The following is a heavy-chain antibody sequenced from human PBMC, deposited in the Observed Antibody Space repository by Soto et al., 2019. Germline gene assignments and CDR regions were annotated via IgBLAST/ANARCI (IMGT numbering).Heavy chain of an antibody. Sequence: LSLTCTVSGDSISSYYWNWIRQPPGKGLEWIGYIYHSGSTNYNPSLKSRVTISVDTSKNQFSLKLSSVTAADTAVYYCARGPGWSDEYFQDWGQGTMVTVSS. J-gene: IGHJ1*01. CDR1: GDSISSYY. V-gene: IGHV4-59*01. CDR2: IYHSGST. CDR3: ARGPGWSDEYFQD. D-gene: IGHD3-3*01.